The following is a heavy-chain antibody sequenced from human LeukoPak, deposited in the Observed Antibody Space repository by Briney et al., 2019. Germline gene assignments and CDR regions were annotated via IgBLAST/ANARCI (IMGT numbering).Heavy chain of an antibody. Sequence: PGGSLRLSCAASGFTFSRSWMSWVRQPPGKGLEWVANISPDGSTKYHMGSVKGRFTISRDNAKDSLYLEVSRLRDDDTAMYYCATGASGSWDFGGQGTLVTVSS. J-gene: IGHJ4*02. V-gene: IGHV3-7*03. CDR2: ISPDGSTK. CDR1: GFTFSRSW. CDR3: ATGASGSWDF. D-gene: IGHD6-13*01.